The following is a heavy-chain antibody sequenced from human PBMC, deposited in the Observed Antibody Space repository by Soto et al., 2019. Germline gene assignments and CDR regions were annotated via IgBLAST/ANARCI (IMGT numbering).Heavy chain of an antibody. J-gene: IGHJ4*02. CDR2: ISSSSSYI. D-gene: IGHD2-15*01. CDR1: GFTFSSYS. V-gene: IGHV3-21*01. Sequence: GGSLRLSCAASGFTFSSYSMNWVRQAPGKGLEWVSSISSSSSYIYYADSVKGRFTISRDNAKNSLYLQMNSLRAEDTAVYYCARDLGEMDCSGGSCYSAIDYWGQGTLVTVSS. CDR3: ARDLGEMDCSGGSCYSAIDY.